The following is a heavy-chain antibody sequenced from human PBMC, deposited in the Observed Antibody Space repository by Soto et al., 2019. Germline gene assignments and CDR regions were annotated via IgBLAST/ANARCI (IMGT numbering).Heavy chain of an antibody. D-gene: IGHD2-8*01. Sequence: GGYLRLSCAASGFTFSSYGMHWVRQAPGKGLEWVAVISYDGSNKYYADSVKGRFTISRDNSKNTLYLQMNSLRAEDTAVYYCSKDRCRSRSHCFYFSYWGQGT. CDR1: GFTFSSYG. CDR2: ISYDGSNK. CDR3: SKDRCRSRSHCFYFSY. J-gene: IGHJ4*02. V-gene: IGHV3-30*18.